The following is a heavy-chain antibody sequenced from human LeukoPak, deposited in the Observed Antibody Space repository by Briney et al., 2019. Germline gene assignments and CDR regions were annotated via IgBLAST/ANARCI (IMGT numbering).Heavy chain of an antibody. Sequence: GGSLRLSCAASGFTFSSYAMSWVRQAPGKWLEWVSAISGSGGSTYCADSVKGRFTISRDNSKNTLYLQMNSLRAEDTAVYYCARRERSLVRPFDIWGQGTMVTVSS. CDR3: ARRERSLVRPFDI. D-gene: IGHD3-10*01. V-gene: IGHV3-23*01. CDR2: ISGSGGST. CDR1: GFTFSSYA. J-gene: IGHJ3*02.